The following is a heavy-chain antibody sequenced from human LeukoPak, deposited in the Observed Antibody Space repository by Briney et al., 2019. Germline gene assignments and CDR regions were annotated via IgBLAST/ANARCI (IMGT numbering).Heavy chain of an antibody. CDR2: ISSSGGTE. V-gene: IGHV3-48*03. CDR1: GFTFSSYE. Sequence: PGGSLTLSCAASGFTFSSYEMNWVRQAPGKGLEWVSYISSSGGTEYYADSVKGRFTISRDNAKNSLYLQMNSLRAEDTAVYYCARGGAGGRASDIWGQRVIVTVSS. D-gene: IGHD2-15*01. CDR3: ARGGAGGRASDI. J-gene: IGHJ3*02.